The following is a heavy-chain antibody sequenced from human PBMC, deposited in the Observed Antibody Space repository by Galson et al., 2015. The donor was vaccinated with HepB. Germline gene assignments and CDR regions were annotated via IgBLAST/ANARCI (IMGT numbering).Heavy chain of an antibody. CDR3: ALIPVWFGELTNWFDP. CDR1: GGTFSSYT. Sequence: SVKVSCKASGGTFSSYTISWVRQAPGQGLEWMGRIIPILGIANYAQKFQGRVTITADKSTSTAYMELSSLRSEDTAVYYCALIPVWFGELTNWFDPWGQGTLVTVSS. D-gene: IGHD3-10*01. V-gene: IGHV1-69*02. CDR2: IIPILGIA. J-gene: IGHJ5*02.